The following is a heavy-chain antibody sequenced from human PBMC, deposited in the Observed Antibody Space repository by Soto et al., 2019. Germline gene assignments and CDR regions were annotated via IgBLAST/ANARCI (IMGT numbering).Heavy chain of an antibody. D-gene: IGHD3-10*01. J-gene: IGHJ6*03. V-gene: IGHV1-46*03. CDR2: INPSGGST. CDR3: ARDLITMGGDAYYYYYMDV. Sequence: QVQLVQSGAEVKKPGASVKVSCKASGYTFTSYYMHWVRQAPGQGLEWMGIINPSGGSTSYAQKFQGRVTMTRDTSTSTVYMELSSLRSEDTAVYYCARDLITMGGDAYYYYYMDVWGKGTTVTVSS. CDR1: GYTFTSYY.